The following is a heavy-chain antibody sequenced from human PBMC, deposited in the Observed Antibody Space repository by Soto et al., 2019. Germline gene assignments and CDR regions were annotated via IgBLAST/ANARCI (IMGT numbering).Heavy chain of an antibody. D-gene: IGHD2-15*01. V-gene: IGHV4-59*01. Sequence: QVQLQESGPGLVKPSETLSLTCTVSGGSISSYYWSWIRQPPGKGLEWIGYIYYSGSTNYNPSLKSRVTISVATSKNQFSLKLSSVTAADTAVYYCARDDIVVAQGAFDIWGQGTMVTVSS. CDR1: GGSISSYY. CDR2: IYYSGST. J-gene: IGHJ3*02. CDR3: ARDDIVVAQGAFDI.